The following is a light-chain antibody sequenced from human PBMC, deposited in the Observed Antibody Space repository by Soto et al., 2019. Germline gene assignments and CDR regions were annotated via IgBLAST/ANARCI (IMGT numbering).Light chain of an antibody. Sequence: EIVMTQSPATLSVSPGERATLSCRASQSISSNFAWYQHKPGQPPRLLIYGASTRATGIPARFSGSGSGTEFTLTISSLQSEDFAVYYCQQYKNWPLTFGGGTKVEIK. CDR3: QQYKNWPLT. V-gene: IGKV3-15*01. CDR2: GAS. J-gene: IGKJ4*01. CDR1: QSISSN.